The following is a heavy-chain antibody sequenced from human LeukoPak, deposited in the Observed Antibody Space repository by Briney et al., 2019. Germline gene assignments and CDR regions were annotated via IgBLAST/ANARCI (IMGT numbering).Heavy chain of an antibody. Sequence: GGSLRLSCAASRFTFIGYWMSWVRQAPGKGLEWVANIKQDGSEKYYVDSVKGRFTISRDNAERSPYLQMNSLRPEDTAVYYCTRDYRRLEDAFDVWGQGTMVTVSS. J-gene: IGHJ3*01. CDR3: TRDYRRLEDAFDV. V-gene: IGHV3-7*04. CDR2: IKQDGSEK. D-gene: IGHD6-19*01. CDR1: RFTFIGYW.